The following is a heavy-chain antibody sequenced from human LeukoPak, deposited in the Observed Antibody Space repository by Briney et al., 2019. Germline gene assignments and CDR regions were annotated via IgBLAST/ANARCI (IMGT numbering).Heavy chain of an antibody. CDR3: ARSLGYCSGGSCYWYWFDP. CDR2: IYYSGST. V-gene: IGHV4-59*01. CDR1: GGSISSYY. D-gene: IGHD2-15*01. J-gene: IGHJ5*02. Sequence: SETLSLTCTVSGGSISSYYWSWIRQPPGKGLEWIGYIYYSGSTNYNPSLKSRVTISVDTSKNQFSLKLSSVTAAGTAVYYCARSLGYCSGGSCYWYWFDPWGQGTLVTVSS.